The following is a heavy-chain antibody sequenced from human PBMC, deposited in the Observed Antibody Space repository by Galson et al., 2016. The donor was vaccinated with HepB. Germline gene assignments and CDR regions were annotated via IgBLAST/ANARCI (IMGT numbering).Heavy chain of an antibody. V-gene: IGHV3-74*01. D-gene: IGHD5-12*01. CDR3: VGDRISWH. CDR2: ILRDERF. CDR1: GLTFSNYW. J-gene: IGHJ4*02. Sequence: SLRLSCAMSGLTFSNYWMHWVRQAPGKGLVWVSRILRDERFYADSVKGRFTISTDNAKNTVYLQMNSLRAEATAVYYCVGDRISWHWGQGTLVTVSS.